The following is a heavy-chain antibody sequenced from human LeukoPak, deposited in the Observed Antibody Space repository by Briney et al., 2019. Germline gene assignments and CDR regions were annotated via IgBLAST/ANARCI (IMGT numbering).Heavy chain of an antibody. D-gene: IGHD2-2*01. Sequence: GASVKVSCKVSGYTLTELSMHWVRQAPGKGLEWVGGFDPEDGETIYAQKFQGRVTMTEDTSTDTAYMELSSLRSEDTAVYYCATALHLSGTTDYFDYWGQGTLVTVSS. J-gene: IGHJ4*02. V-gene: IGHV1-24*01. CDR3: ATALHLSGTTDYFDY. CDR1: GYTLTELS. CDR2: FDPEDGET.